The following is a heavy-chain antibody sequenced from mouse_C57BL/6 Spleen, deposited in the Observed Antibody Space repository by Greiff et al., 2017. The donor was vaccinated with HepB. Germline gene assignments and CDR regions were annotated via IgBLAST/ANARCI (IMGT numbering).Heavy chain of an antibody. Sequence: VQLQQSGPVLVKPGASVKMSCKASGYTFTDYYMNWVKQSHGKSLEWIGVINPYNGGTSYNQKFKGKATLTVDKSSSTAYMELNSLTSEDSAVYCCARRAYWDGMDYWGQGTSVTVSS. V-gene: IGHV1-19*01. CDR2: INPYNGGT. CDR3: ARRAYWDGMDY. D-gene: IGHD4-1*01. J-gene: IGHJ4*01. CDR1: GYTFTDYY.